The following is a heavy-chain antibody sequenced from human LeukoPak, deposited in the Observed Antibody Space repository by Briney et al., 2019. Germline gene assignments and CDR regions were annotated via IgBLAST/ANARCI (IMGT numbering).Heavy chain of an antibody. V-gene: IGHV4-34*01. Sequence: SETLSLTCAVSVGALSGYYWSWGRQPPGKGLEWIGVINHSGSTNYNPSLKSRGTISVDTSKNQSPLKLSSVTAAPTTVSYCARGLRGTIIVVVNRWFDPWGQGTLVTVSS. D-gene: IGHD3-22*01. CDR2: INHSGST. CDR3: ARGLRGTIIVVVNRWFDP. J-gene: IGHJ5*02. CDR1: VGALSGYY.